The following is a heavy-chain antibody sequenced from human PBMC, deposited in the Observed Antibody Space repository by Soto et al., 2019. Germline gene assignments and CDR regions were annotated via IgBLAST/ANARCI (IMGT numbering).Heavy chain of an antibody. Sequence: PSETLSLTCTVSGGSISSYYWGWIRQPPGKGLEWIGYIYYSGSTNYNPSLKSRVTISVDTSKNQFSLKLSSVTAADTAVYYCASSGYSGYDTIFDYWGQGTLVTVSS. CDR1: GGSISSYY. D-gene: IGHD5-12*01. J-gene: IGHJ4*02. V-gene: IGHV4-59*01. CDR3: ASSGYSGYDTIFDY. CDR2: IYYSGST.